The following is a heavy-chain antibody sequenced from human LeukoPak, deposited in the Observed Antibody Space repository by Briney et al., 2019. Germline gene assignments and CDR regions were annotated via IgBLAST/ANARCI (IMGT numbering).Heavy chain of an antibody. CDR2: INWTGGST. J-gene: IGHJ3*02. CDR1: GFTFDDYG. CDR3: ARLRVVWDLDDAFDI. Sequence: TGGSLRLSCAASGFTFDDYGMTWVRQAPGKGLEWVSGINWTGGSTAYADSVKGRFTISRDNAKNSLYLQMNSLRAEDTALYYCARLRVVWDLDDAFDIWGQGTMVIVSS. D-gene: IGHD1-26*01. V-gene: IGHV3-20*04.